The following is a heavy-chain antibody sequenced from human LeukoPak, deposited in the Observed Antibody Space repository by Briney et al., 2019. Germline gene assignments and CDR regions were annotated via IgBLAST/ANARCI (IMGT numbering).Heavy chain of an antibody. CDR2: IKRKSDGGTT. CDR3: TSTLGY. CDR1: GFTFSNAW. V-gene: IGHV3-15*01. D-gene: IGHD2/OR15-2a*01. Sequence: PGGSLRLSCAASGFTFSNAWMTWVRQAPGKGLEWVGLIKRKSDGGTTDYAAPVKGRFTISRDDSKNTLYLQMNSLKTEDTAVYFCTSTLGYWGQGTLVTVSS. J-gene: IGHJ4*02.